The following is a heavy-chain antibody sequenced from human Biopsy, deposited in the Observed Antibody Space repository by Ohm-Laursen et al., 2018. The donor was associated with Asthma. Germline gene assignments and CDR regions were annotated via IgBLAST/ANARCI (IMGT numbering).Heavy chain of an antibody. CDR1: GGTFNTYV. CDR3: ARKAGSCISRTCYSLDF. CDR2: INSVFGTT. J-gene: IGHJ4*02. V-gene: IGHV1-69*13. Sequence: APVKVSCKSLGGTFNTYVIGWVRQAPGPGLEWMGGINSVFGTTTYPQKFQDRVTITADDSTSTVYMELSSLRSEDTAVYYCARKAGSCISRTCYSLDFWGQGTLVTVSS. D-gene: IGHD2-2*01.